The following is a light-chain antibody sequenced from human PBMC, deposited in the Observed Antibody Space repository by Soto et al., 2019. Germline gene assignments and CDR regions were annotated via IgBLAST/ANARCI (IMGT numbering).Light chain of an antibody. J-gene: IGKJ5*01. V-gene: IGKV3D-15*01. Sequence: ETVMTQSPVTLSVSPGDTATLSCRASQRVSSHLAWYQQKPGQAPRLLIYAASTRATGVPDRYSASGSGTDFTLTISRLEPEDFAVFFCQQYGTSEIIFGQGTRLEIK. CDR3: QQYGTSEII. CDR1: QRVSSH. CDR2: AAS.